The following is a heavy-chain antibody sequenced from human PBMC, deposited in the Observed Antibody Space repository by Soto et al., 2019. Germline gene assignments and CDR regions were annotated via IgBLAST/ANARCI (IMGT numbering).Heavy chain of an antibody. J-gene: IGHJ6*02. V-gene: IGHV4-34*01. CDR1: GGSFSGYY. CDR2: INHSGST. CDR3: ARAPNRRYYYYGMDV. Sequence: SETLSLTCAVYGGSFSGYYWSWIRQPPGKGLEWIGEINHSGSTNYNPSLKSRVTISVDTSKNQFSLKLSSVTAADKAVYYCARAPNRRYYYYGMDVWGQGTTVTVS.